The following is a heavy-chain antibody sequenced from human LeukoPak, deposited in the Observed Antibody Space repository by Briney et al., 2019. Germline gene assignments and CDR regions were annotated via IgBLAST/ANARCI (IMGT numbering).Heavy chain of an antibody. CDR2: ISYDGSNK. CDR1: GFTFSSYA. V-gene: IGHV3-30-3*01. D-gene: IGHD1-26*01. J-gene: IGHJ4*02. Sequence: GRSLRLSCAASGFTFSSYAMHWVRQAPGKGLEWVAVISYDGSNKYYADSVKGRFTISRDNSKNTLYLQMNSLRAEDTAMYYCARGLREWELLGVSNFDYWGQGTLVTVSS. CDR3: ARGLREWELLGVSNFDY.